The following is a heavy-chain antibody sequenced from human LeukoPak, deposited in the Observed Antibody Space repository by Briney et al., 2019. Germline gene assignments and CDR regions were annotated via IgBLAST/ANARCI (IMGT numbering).Heavy chain of an antibody. CDR2: ISPSSSTI. Sequence: PGGSLRLSCAASGFTFSSYGMNWVRQAPGKGLEWVSYISPSSSTIYYADSVKGRFTISRDNSKNTLYLQMNSLRAEDTAVYYCAKDYITMVRGVPDYWGQGTLVTVSS. D-gene: IGHD3-10*01. V-gene: IGHV3-48*01. CDR1: GFTFSSYG. CDR3: AKDYITMVRGVPDY. J-gene: IGHJ4*02.